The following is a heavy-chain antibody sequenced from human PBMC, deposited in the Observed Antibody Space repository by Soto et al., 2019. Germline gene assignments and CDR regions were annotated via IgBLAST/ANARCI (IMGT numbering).Heavy chain of an antibody. J-gene: IGHJ3*02. CDR2: ISGSDGST. CDR3: AKVHIVVVVAATLLLTPDAFDI. D-gene: IGHD2-15*01. Sequence: LRLSCAASGFTFSSYAMSWVRQAPGKGLEWVSAISGSDGSTYYADSVKGRFTISRDNSKNTLYLQMNSLRAEDTAVYYCAKVHIVVVVAATLLLTPDAFDIWGQGTMVTVSS. CDR1: GFTFSSYA. V-gene: IGHV3-23*01.